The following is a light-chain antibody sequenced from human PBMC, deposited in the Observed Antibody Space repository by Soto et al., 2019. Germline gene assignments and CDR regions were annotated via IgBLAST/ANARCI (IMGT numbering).Light chain of an antibody. V-gene: IGLV2-8*01. Sequence: QSVLTQPPSASGSPGQSVTISCTGTSSDVGGYNYVSWYQQHPGKAPKLIIYEVSKRPSGVPDRFSGSKSGNTASLTVSGLQAEDEADYYCSSYVGSNNLDVFGTGTKLTVL. CDR2: EVS. CDR3: SSYVGSNNLDV. CDR1: SSDVGGYNY. J-gene: IGLJ1*01.